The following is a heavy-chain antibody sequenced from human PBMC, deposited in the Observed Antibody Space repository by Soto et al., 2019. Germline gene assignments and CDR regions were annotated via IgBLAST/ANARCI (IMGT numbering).Heavy chain of an antibody. CDR1: GYTFINYQ. J-gene: IGHJ6*02. CDR3: ARHGGLDV. CDR2: INPSGGST. Sequence: ASVKGSCQASGYTFINYQMHWVRQAPGQGLEWMGIINPSGGSTSYAQKFQGRVTMTRDTSTSTVYMQLSSLRSEDTAVYYCARHGGLDVWGQGTTVTVSS. V-gene: IGHV1-46*01.